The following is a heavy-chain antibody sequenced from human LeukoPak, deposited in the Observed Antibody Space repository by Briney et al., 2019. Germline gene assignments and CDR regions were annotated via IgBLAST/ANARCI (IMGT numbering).Heavy chain of an antibody. CDR1: GGSISSSSYY. Sequence: PSETLSLTCTVSGGSISSSSYYWGWLRQPPGTGLEWLGSIYYSGSTYYNPSLKSRATISVDTSKNQFSLKLSSVTAADTAVYYCARHSHYYDSSALDYWGQGTLVTVSS. V-gene: IGHV4-39*01. CDR2: IYYSGST. J-gene: IGHJ4*02. CDR3: ARHSHYYDSSALDY. D-gene: IGHD3-22*01.